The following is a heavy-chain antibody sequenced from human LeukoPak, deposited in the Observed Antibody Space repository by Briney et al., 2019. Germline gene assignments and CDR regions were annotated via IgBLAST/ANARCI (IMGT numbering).Heavy chain of an antibody. J-gene: IGHJ4*02. Sequence: ASVKVSCKASGYTFTSYGISWVRQAPGQGLEWMGRIIPILGIANYAQKFQGRVTITADKSTSTAYMELSSLRSEDTAVYYCARVAEGEHYFDYWGQGTLVTVSS. D-gene: IGHD1-1*01. CDR1: GYTFTSYG. CDR3: ARVAEGEHYFDY. V-gene: IGHV1-69*04. CDR2: IIPILGIA.